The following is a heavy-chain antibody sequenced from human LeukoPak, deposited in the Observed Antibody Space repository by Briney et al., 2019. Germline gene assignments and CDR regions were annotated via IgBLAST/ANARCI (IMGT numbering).Heavy chain of an antibody. Sequence: SETLSLTCDVYGASFTDYYWSWIRQSPGKGLEWIGEMNQRGSMNYNPSLKSRVTISVDRSKNQFSLKLSSVTAADTAVYYCARELELRYWGQGTLVTVSS. CDR3: ARELELRY. D-gene: IGHD1-7*01. V-gene: IGHV4-34*01. CDR1: GASFTDYY. J-gene: IGHJ4*02. CDR2: MNQRGSM.